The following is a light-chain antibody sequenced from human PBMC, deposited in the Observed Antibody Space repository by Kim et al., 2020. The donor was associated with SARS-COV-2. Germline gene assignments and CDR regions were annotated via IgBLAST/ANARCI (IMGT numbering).Light chain of an antibody. V-gene: IGLV3-1*01. CDR3: QAWDSSAAV. CDR1: KLGDKY. Sequence: SYELNQPPSVSVSPGQTARITCSGDKLGDKYAFWYQQKPGQSPVLVMFQHDKRPSGISQRFSGSNSGNTAILTISGTRTIDEADYYCQAWDSSAAVFGGGTQLTVL. CDR2: QHD. J-gene: IGLJ2*01.